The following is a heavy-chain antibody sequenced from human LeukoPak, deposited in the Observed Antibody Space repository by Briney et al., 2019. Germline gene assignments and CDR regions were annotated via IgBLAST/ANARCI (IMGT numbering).Heavy chain of an antibody. D-gene: IGHD2-2*02. Sequence: PGGSLRLSCAASGFTFTSYSMNWVRQAPGKGLEWVAFIRYDGSNKYYADSVKGRFTISRDNSKNTLYLLMSSLRAEDTAVYYCAKVKEIVVVPAAILPDYWGQGTLVTVSS. CDR3: AKVKEIVVVPAAILPDY. V-gene: IGHV3-30*02. J-gene: IGHJ4*02. CDR1: GFTFTSYS. CDR2: IRYDGSNK.